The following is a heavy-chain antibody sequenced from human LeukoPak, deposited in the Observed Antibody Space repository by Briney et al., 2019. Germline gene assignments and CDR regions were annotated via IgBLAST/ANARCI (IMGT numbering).Heavy chain of an antibody. Sequence: SETLSLTCTVSGGSISSSGYYWGWIRQSPGKGLEWIGSIYYSGGTYSNPSLKSRVTISVDTSKNQFSLKLTSVTAADTAVYYCARLASGSYGPLTPFDYWGQGTLVTVSS. CDR2: IYYSGGT. J-gene: IGHJ4*02. CDR1: GGSISSSGYY. CDR3: ARLASGSYGPLTPFDY. V-gene: IGHV4-39*01. D-gene: IGHD1-26*01.